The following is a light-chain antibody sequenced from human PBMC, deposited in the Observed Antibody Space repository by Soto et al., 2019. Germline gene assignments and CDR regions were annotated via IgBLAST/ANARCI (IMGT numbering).Light chain of an antibody. CDR2: NNN. CDR1: SSNIGAGYD. V-gene: IGLV1-40*01. Sequence: QSVLTQPPSVSGAPGRRVTISCTGSSSNIGAGYDVHWYQRLPGTAPKVLIYNNNNRPSGVPDRFSGSKSGTSASLAITGLQAEDEADYYCQSYDSSLSGSDVFGTGTKVTVL. J-gene: IGLJ1*01. CDR3: QSYDSSLSGSDV.